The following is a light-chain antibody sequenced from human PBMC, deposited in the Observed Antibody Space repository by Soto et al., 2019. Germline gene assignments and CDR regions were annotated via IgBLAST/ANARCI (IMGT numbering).Light chain of an antibody. CDR3: QQYNNWPYT. Sequence: EIVMTQSPATLSVSPGKRATLSCRASQSVSSNLAWYQQKPGQAPRILIYGASTRATGIPARFSGSMSGTEFTLTISSLQSEDFAVYYCQQYNNWPYTFGQGTKLEIK. CDR2: GAS. V-gene: IGKV3-15*01. CDR1: QSVSSN. J-gene: IGKJ2*01.